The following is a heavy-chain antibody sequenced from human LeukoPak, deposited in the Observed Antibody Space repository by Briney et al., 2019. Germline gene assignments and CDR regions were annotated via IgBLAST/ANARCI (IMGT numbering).Heavy chain of an antibody. CDR2: ISSSSSYI. CDR3: AKDTLTLVGATGPDD. D-gene: IGHD1-26*01. CDR1: GFTFSSYS. V-gene: IGHV3-21*01. Sequence: GGSLRLSCAASGFTFSSYSVNWVRQAPGKGLEWVLSISSSSSYIYYGDSVKGRFTISRDNAKNSLYLQMHSLRREDTAVYYCAKDTLTLVGATGPDDWGQGTLGTVSA. J-gene: IGHJ4*02.